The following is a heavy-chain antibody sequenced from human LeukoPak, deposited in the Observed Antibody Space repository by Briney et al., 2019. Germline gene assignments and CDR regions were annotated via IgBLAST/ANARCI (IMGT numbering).Heavy chain of an antibody. D-gene: IGHD2-2*01. CDR1: GGSISSSTYF. CDR2: IYYSGTT. V-gene: IGHV4-39*01. J-gene: IGHJ5*02. Sequence: SETLSLTCTVSGGSISSSTYFWGWIRQPPGKGLEWLGIIYYSGTTYYNPSLKSRVTISVDTSKNQFSLKLSAVTAADTAVYYCAGRGLYGSSPFDPWGQGTLVTVSS. CDR3: AGRGLYGSSPFDP.